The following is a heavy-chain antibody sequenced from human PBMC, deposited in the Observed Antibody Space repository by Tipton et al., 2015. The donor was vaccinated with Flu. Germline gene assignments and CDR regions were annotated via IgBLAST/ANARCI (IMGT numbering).Heavy chain of an antibody. J-gene: IGHJ2*01. D-gene: IGHD3-10*01. CDR2: IYYSGST. CDR1: GGSISSGGYY. Sequence: TLSLTCTVSGGSISSGGYYWSWIRQHPGKGLEWIGYIYYSGSTYYNPSLKSRVTISVDTSKNQFSLKLSSVTAADTAVYYCARVELTYFYGSGREDFDLWGRVTLVTVSS. CDR3: ARVELTYFYGSGREDFDL. V-gene: IGHV4-31*03.